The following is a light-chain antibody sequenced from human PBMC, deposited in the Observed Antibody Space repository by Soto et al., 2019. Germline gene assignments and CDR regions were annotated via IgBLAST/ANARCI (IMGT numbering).Light chain of an antibody. Sequence: DIQLTQSPSFLSASVGDRVTISCRASQGISSYLAWYQQTPGKAPKLLIYASSSLQSGVPSRFSGSGSVTEFTLTIGSLQPEDFATYCCQQLNTFPVTFGQGTRLHI. V-gene: IGKV1-9*01. CDR1: QGISSY. CDR3: QQLNTFPVT. J-gene: IGKJ5*01. CDR2: ASS.